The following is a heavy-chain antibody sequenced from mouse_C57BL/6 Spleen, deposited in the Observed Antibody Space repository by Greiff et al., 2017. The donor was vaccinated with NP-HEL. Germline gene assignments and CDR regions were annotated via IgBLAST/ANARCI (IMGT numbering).Heavy chain of an antibody. CDR3: ARSEYDYDVAWFAY. CDR1: GYTFTSYW. CDR2: IYPGSGST. D-gene: IGHD2-4*01. J-gene: IGHJ3*01. V-gene: IGHV1-55*01. Sequence: VKLQQPGAELVKPGASVKMSCKASGYTFTSYWITWVKQRPGQGLEWIGDIYPGSGSTNYNEKFKSKATLTVDTSSSTAYMQLSSLTSEDSAVYYCARSEYDYDVAWFAYWGQGTLVTVSA.